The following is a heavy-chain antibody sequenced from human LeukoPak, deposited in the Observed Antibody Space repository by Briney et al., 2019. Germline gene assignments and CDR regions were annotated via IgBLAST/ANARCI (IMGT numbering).Heavy chain of an antibody. D-gene: IGHD5-24*01. CDR3: VTDPYTTTDDNNFEPQGAY. CDR1: GYTFTSYG. V-gene: IGHV1-18*01. J-gene: IGHJ4*02. Sequence: GASVKVSCKASGYTFTSYGIIWVRQAPGQGLEWMGWISAYNGNTNYAQKLQGRVTMTTDTSTTTAYMELRSLRSDDTAVYYCVTDPYTTTDDNNFEPQGAYWGQGTLVTVSS. CDR2: ISAYNGNT.